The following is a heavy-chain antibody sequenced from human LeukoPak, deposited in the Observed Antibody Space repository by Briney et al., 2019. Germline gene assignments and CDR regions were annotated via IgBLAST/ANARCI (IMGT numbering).Heavy chain of an antibody. Sequence: SETLSLTCTVSGGSISSGGYYWSWIRQPPGKGLEWIGYIYHSGSTYYNPSLKSRVTISVDRSKNQFSLKLSSVTAADTAVYYCAAGREGLEDSSSSSGIWDYWSQGTLVTVSS. V-gene: IGHV4-30-2*01. J-gene: IGHJ4*02. CDR2: IYHSGST. D-gene: IGHD6-6*01. CDR3: AAGREGLEDSSSSSGIWDY. CDR1: GGSISSGGYY.